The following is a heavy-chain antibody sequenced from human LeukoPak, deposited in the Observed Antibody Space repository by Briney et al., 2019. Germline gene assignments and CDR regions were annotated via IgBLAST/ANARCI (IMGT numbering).Heavy chain of an antibody. CDR3: AREIQDSSGYYY. CDR1: GYTFTSYD. D-gene: IGHD3-22*01. J-gene: IGHJ4*02. Sequence: ASVKVSCKASGYTFTSYDINWVRQATGQGLEWMGWINPNSGGTNYAQKFQGWVTMTRDTSISTAYMELSRLRSDDTAVYYCAREIQDSSGYYYWGQGTLVTVSS. V-gene: IGHV1-2*04. CDR2: INPNSGGT.